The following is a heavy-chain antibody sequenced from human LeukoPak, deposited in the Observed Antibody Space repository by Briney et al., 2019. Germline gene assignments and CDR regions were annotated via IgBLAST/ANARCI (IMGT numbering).Heavy chain of an antibody. V-gene: IGHV1-69*13. Sequence: SVKVSCKASGGTFSSYAISWVRQAPGQGLEWMGGIIPIFGTANYAQKFQGRVTITADESTSTAYMELSSLRSEDTAVYYCATGYYDSSGYYFLDYWGQGTLVTVSS. J-gene: IGHJ4*02. CDR1: GGTFSSYA. CDR2: IIPIFGTA. D-gene: IGHD3-22*01. CDR3: ATGYYDSSGYYFLDY.